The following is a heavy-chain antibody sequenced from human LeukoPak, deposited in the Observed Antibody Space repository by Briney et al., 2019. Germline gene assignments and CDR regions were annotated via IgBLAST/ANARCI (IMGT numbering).Heavy chain of an antibody. D-gene: IGHD3-10*01. CDR2: IYYSGGT. J-gene: IGHJ4*02. V-gene: IGHV4-39*01. Sequence: SETLSLTRTVPGGSISSSSYFWGWIRQPPGKGLECIGSIYYSGGTSYNPSLRSRVTISVDTSKKQFSVKLSSVTAADTAIYCCARYYYGSGKQPYWGQGTLVTVSS. CDR1: GGSISSSSYF. CDR3: ARYYYGSGKQPY.